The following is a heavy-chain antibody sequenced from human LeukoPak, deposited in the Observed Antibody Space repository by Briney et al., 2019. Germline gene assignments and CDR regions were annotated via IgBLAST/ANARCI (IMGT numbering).Heavy chain of an antibody. CDR1: GFTFSSHS. Sequence: QPGGSLRLSCAASGFTFSSHSMNWVRQAPGKGLEWVSYISSSRSTIYYADSVKGRFTISRDNAKNSLYLQMNSLRAEDTAVYYCARGAYYYEDWGQGTLVTVSS. J-gene: IGHJ4*02. CDR3: ARGAYYYED. D-gene: IGHD3-22*01. CDR2: ISSSRSTI. V-gene: IGHV3-48*01.